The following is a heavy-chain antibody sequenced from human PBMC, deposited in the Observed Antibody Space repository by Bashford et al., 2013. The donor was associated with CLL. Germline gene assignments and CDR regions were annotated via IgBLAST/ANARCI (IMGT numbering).Heavy chain of an antibody. CDR2: IYWDDDK. D-gene: IGHD4-23*01. CDR3: AHLTYGSISHWFGP. J-gene: IGHJ5*02. CDR1: GFSLSTSGVG. V-gene: IGHV2-5*02. Sequence: SGPTLVKPTQTLTLTCTFSGFSLSTSGVGVGWIRQPPGKALEWLALIYWDDDKRYSPSLKTRLTITKDTSENQVVLTLSNMDPVDTATYFCAHLTYGSISHWFGPWGQGTRVTVSS.